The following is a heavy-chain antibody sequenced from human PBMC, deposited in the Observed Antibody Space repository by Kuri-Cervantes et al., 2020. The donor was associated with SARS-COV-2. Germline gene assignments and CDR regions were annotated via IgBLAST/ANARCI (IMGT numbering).Heavy chain of an antibody. J-gene: IGHJ4*02. V-gene: IGHV3-9*01. Sequence: CAASGFTFDDYAMHWVRQGPGKGLEWVSGISWNSGNIGYADSVKGRFTISRDNAKNTLYLQMNSLRAEDTAVYYCASPGLLNWGQGTLVTVSS. D-gene: IGHD2-15*01. CDR2: ISWNSGNI. CDR3: ASPGLLN. CDR1: GFTFDDYA.